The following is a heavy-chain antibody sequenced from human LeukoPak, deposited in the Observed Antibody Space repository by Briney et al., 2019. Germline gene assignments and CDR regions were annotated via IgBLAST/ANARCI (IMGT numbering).Heavy chain of an antibody. CDR2: IYYTGAT. Sequence: PSETLSLTCTVSGGSISSYYWTWIRQPPVKGLEWIGYIYYTGATSYNPSLKSRVTISVDTSKKQFSLKLTSVTAADTAVYYCARYGGSGWVIDNWGQGTLVTVSS. J-gene: IGHJ4*02. CDR3: ARYGGSGWVIDN. D-gene: IGHD6-19*01. CDR1: GGSISSYY. V-gene: IGHV4-59*08.